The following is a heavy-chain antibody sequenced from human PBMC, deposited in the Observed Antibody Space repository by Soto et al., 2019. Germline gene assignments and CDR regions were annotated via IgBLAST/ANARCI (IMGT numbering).Heavy chain of an antibody. CDR1: GGSISSGDYY. CDR3: ARDLYYDSNIHFDY. V-gene: IGHV4-30-4*01. CDR2: IYYSGST. J-gene: IGHJ4*02. D-gene: IGHD3-22*01. Sequence: SETLSLTCTVSGGSISSGDYYWSWIRQPPGKGLEWIGYIYYSGSTYYNPSLKSRVTISVDTSKNQFSLKLSSVTAADTAVYYCARDLYYDSNIHFDYWGQGTLVTVSS.